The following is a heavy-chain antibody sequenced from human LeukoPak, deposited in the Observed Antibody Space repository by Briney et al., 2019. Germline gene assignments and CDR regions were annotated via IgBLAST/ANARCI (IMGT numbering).Heavy chain of an antibody. D-gene: IGHD2-21*01. Sequence: GGSLRLSCEASGFIFSSYVMGWVRQAPGKGLEWVSSISVGGGDTFTADSVKGRFTIARENSKNTLYLQMMGLRVEDTAIYYCAKLNLGEMAYFDSWGQGILVTVSS. V-gene: IGHV3-23*01. J-gene: IGHJ4*02. CDR1: GFIFSSYV. CDR2: ISVGGGDT. CDR3: AKLNLGEMAYFDS.